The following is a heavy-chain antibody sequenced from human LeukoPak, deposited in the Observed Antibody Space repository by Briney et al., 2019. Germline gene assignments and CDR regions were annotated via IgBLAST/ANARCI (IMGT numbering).Heavy chain of an antibody. J-gene: IGHJ4*02. CDR1: GYTLSGYY. Sequence: ASVKVSCKASGYTLSGYYMNWVRQAPGQGLEWMGWINPNSGGTNYAQKFQGRVTMTRDTSISTVYMELSRLRSDDTAVYYCARDREAVGVSEYWGQGTLVTVSA. CDR2: INPNSGGT. V-gene: IGHV1-2*02. D-gene: IGHD6-13*01. CDR3: ARDREAVGVSEY.